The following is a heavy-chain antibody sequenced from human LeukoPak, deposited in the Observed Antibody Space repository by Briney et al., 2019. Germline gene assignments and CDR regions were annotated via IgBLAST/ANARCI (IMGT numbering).Heavy chain of an antibody. D-gene: IGHD3-10*01. V-gene: IGHV4-30-4*01. CDR2: IYYSGST. CDR3: ARAHYGSGSYYNPGGDY. Sequence: PSETLSLTCTVSGGSISSGDYYWSWIRQPPGKGLEWIGYIYYSGSTYYNPPLKSRVTISVDTSKNQFSLKLSSVTAADTAVYYCARAHYGSGSYYNPGGDYWGQGTLVTVSS. CDR1: GGSISSGDYY. J-gene: IGHJ4*02.